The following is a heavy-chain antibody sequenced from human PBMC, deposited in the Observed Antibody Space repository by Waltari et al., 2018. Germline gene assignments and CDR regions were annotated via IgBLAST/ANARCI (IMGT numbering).Heavy chain of an antibody. CDR3: XXGGGGDXEWFDP. V-gene: IGHV4-59*01. CDR1: XGSXSGFY. CDR2: IYYTGSX. J-gene: IGHJ5*02. D-gene: IGHD2-21*02. Sequence: QVXXXESGPSLLKPSETLSLXCXXXXGSXSGFYWSWVRQXXGKGLDWIGYIYYTGSXNFNPSLKSRVTMSXXXSKNXXSLKXXSVXXXDTAFXXCXXGGGGDXEWFDPXXXXTLXTXSX.